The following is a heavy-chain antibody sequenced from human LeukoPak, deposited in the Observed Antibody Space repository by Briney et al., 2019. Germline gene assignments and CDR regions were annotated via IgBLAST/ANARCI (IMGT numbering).Heavy chain of an antibody. D-gene: IGHD2-15*01. Sequence: SETLSLTCAVYGGSFSGYYWSWIRQPPGKGLEWIGEINYSGSTNYNPSLKSRVTISVDTSKNQFSLKLSSVTAADTAVYYCARGGGLVDATPYYFDYWGQGTLVTVSS. V-gene: IGHV4-34*01. CDR2: INYSGST. CDR3: ARGGGLVDATPYYFDY. J-gene: IGHJ4*02. CDR1: GGSFSGYY.